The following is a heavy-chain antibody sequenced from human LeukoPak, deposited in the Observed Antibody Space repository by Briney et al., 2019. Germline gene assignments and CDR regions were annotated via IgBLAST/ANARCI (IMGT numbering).Heavy chain of an antibody. D-gene: IGHD3-10*01. CDR1: GYTFTVYY. CDR2: INPNSGGT. V-gene: IGHV1-2*02. Sequence: GASVKVSCKASGYTFTVYYMHWVRQAPGQGLEWMGWINPNSGGTNYAQKFQGTVTMTRDTSISTAYMELSRLRSDDTAVYYCARSRPVRSPNWFDPWGQGTLVSVSS. CDR3: ARSRPVRSPNWFDP. J-gene: IGHJ5*02.